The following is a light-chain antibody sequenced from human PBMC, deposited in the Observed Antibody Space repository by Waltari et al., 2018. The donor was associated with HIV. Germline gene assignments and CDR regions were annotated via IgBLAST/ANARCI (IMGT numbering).Light chain of an antibody. V-gene: IGKV3-11*01. J-gene: IGKJ5*01. CDR2: GAS. CDR1: QSVGNY. CDR3: QQRSNWPIS. Sequence: EIVLTQSPATLSLSPGERATPSCRASQSVGNYLAWYQQKPCHGPRLLMYGASSRATVIPARFSGSGSGTDFTLTISSLEPGDFGVYYCQQRSNWPISFGQGTRLEIK.